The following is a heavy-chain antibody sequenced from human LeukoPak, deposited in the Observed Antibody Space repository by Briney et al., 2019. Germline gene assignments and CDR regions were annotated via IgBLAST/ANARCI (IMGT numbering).Heavy chain of an antibody. CDR2: IYYSGST. V-gene: IGHV4-30-4*08. Sequence: SQTLSLTCTVSGGSISSGDYYWSWIRQPPGKGLEWIGYIYYSGSTYYNPSLKRRVTISVDTSKNQFSLKLSSVTAADTAVYYCARDGGRDGYHPRWFDPWGQGTLVTVSS. J-gene: IGHJ5*02. D-gene: IGHD5-24*01. CDR3: ARDGGRDGYHPRWFDP. CDR1: GGSISSGDYY.